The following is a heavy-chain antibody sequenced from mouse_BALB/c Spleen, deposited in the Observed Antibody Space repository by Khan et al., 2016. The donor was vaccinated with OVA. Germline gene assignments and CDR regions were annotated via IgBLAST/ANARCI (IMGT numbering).Heavy chain of an antibody. Sequence: VQLQESGAELARPGASVKMSCKASGYTFTSYTIHWIKLRPAQGLEWIGFINPSNGYTNYNQKFKDKATLTADKSSTTVYMQLSSLTSDDSAVYNCVRDGAYHRNDGWFAYWGQGTLVTVSA. CDR1: GYTFTSYT. CDR2: INPSNGYT. D-gene: IGHD2-14*01. CDR3: VRDGAYHRNDGWFAY. V-gene: IGHV1-4*01. J-gene: IGHJ3*01.